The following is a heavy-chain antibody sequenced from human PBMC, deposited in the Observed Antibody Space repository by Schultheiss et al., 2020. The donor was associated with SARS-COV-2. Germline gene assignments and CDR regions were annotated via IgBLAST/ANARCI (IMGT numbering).Heavy chain of an antibody. V-gene: IGHV3-30*18. CDR3: AKTPRKDTAMVYFDY. CDR1: GFTFSSYG. Sequence: GGSLRLSCAASGFTFSSYGMHWVRQAPGKGLEWVAVISYDGSNKYYADSVKGRFTISRDNSKNTLYLQMNSLRAEDTAVYYCAKTPRKDTAMVYFDYWGQGTLVTVSS. J-gene: IGHJ4*02. CDR2: ISYDGSNK. D-gene: IGHD5-18*01.